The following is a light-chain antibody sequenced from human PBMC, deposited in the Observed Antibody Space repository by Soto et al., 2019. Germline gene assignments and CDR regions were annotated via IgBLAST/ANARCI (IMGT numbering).Light chain of an antibody. V-gene: IGKV1-33*01. CDR2: DAS. CDR1: QDISNY. CDR3: QQYDNLPLT. Sequence: DIQMTQSPSSLSASVGDRVTITCQASQDISNYLNGYQQKPGKAPKLLIYDASNLETGVPSRFSGSGSGTDFTFTISSLQPEDIATYYCQQYDNLPLTLGGGTKVEIK. J-gene: IGKJ4*01.